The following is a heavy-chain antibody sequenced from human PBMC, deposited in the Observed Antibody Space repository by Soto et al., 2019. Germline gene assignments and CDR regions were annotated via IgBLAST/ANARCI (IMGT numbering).Heavy chain of an antibody. CDR2: ISGSGGST. CDR3: AKAQYGIPTRPDWFDP. CDR1: GFTFSSYA. J-gene: IGHJ5*02. Sequence: QPGGSLRLSCAASGFTFSSYAMSWVRQAPGKGLEWVSVISGSGGSTYYADSVKGRFTISRDNSKNTLYLQMNSLRAEDTAVYYCAKAQYGIPTRPDWFDPWGQGTLVTVSS. D-gene: IGHD1-1*01. V-gene: IGHV3-23*01.